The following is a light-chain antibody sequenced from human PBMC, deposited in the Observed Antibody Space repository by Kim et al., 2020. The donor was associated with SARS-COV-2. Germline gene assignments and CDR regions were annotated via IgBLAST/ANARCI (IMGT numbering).Light chain of an antibody. CDR2: YDS. V-gene: IGLV3-21*04. CDR1: NIGSKS. CDR3: QVWDSSSDHVV. J-gene: IGLJ2*01. Sequence: APGKRARSTCGGNNIGSKSVHWYQQKPGQAPVLVIYYDSDRPSGIPERFSGSNSGNTATLTISRVEAGDEADYYCQVWDSSSDHVVFGGGTQLTVL.